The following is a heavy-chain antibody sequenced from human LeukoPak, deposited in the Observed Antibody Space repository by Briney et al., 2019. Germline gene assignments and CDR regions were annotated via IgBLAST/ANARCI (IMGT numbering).Heavy chain of an antibody. J-gene: IGHJ3*02. D-gene: IGHD2-2*01. V-gene: IGHV3-11*04. CDR3: ARAINDAFNI. CDR2: ISSSGSAI. CDR1: GFTFSDYY. Sequence: GGSLRLSCAASGFTFSDYYMGWVRQAPGKGLEWASYISSSGSAIYSADSVKGRFTISRDNARNSLYLQMNSLRAEDTAVYYCARAINDAFNIWGQGTMVTISS.